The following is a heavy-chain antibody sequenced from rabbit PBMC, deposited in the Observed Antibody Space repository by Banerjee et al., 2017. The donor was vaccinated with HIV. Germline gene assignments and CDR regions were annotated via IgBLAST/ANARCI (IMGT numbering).Heavy chain of an antibody. V-gene: IGHV1S45*01. D-gene: IGHD8-1*01. CDR2: IYAGSSDST. Sequence: QEQLEESGGDLVKPEGSLTLTCTASGFSFSSSYWICWVRQAPGKGLEWIACIYAGSSDSTWSASWVNGRFTISRSTSLNTVTLQMTSLTAADTATYFCARAGSGYRQFDLWGPGTLVTVS. J-gene: IGHJ4*01. CDR3: ARAGSGYRQFDL. CDR1: GFSFSSSYW.